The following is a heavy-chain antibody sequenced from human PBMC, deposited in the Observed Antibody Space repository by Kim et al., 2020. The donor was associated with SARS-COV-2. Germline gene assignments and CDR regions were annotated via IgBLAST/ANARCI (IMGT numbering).Heavy chain of an antibody. J-gene: IGHJ4*02. Sequence: NPSRKSRGAISVDTSKNQYSLKLSSVTAADTAVYYCARLPYDILSGYLDYWGQGTLVTVSS. D-gene: IGHD3-9*01. V-gene: IGHV4-39*07. CDR3: ARLPYDILSGYLDY.